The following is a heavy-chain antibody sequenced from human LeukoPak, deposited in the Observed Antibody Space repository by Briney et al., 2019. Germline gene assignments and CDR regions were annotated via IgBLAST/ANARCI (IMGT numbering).Heavy chain of an antibody. CDR2: ISGSGGNT. CDR3: AKSEGWLVGSDAFDI. Sequence: GGSLRLSCAASGFTFTSYAMSWVRQTPGKGLEWVSTISGSGGNTYYADSVKGRFTISRDNSKNTLYLQMNSLRAEDTAVYYCAKSEGWLVGSDAFDISGQGTMVTVSS. CDR1: GFTFTSYA. J-gene: IGHJ3*02. D-gene: IGHD6-19*01. V-gene: IGHV3-23*01.